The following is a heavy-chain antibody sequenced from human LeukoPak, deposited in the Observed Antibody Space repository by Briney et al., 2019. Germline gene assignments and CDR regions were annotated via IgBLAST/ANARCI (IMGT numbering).Heavy chain of an antibody. CDR1: GVSISSSNSY. V-gene: IGHV4-39*01. D-gene: IGHD3/OR15-3a*01. J-gene: IGHJ4*02. CDR2: IYYSGNT. Sequence: SETLSLTCTVSGVSISSSNSYWGWIRQPPGKGLEWIGSIYYSGNTYYNASPKSQVSISIDTSKNQFPLRLTSVTAADTAVYYCARQTGSGLFILPGGQGTLVTVSS. CDR3: ARQTGSGLFILP.